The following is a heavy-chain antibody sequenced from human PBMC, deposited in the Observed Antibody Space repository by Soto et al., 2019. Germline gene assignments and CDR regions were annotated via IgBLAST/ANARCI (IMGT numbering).Heavy chain of an antibody. Sequence: QVQLVQSGAEMKKPGSSVKVSCKASGGTFSSYAISWVRQAPGQGLEWMGGIIPIFGTANYAQKFQGRVTITADKSTSTAYMELSSLRSEDTAVYYCARDYSIFGVVITHYYYYGMDVWGQGTTVTVSS. V-gene: IGHV1-69*06. CDR3: ARDYSIFGVVITHYYYYGMDV. CDR1: GGTFSSYA. D-gene: IGHD3-3*01. CDR2: IIPIFGTA. J-gene: IGHJ6*02.